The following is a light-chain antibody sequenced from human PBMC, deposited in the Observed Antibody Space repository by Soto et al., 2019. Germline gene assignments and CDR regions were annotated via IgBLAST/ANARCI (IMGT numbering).Light chain of an antibody. CDR3: QQYKTYPLT. Sequence: DIQMTQSPSSLSAFVGDRVTITCRASQGISNYIAWFQQKPGKAPKSLIYGASSLQTGVPSKFSGSGSGTEFPLTISGLQPEDLANFYCQQYKTYPLTFGGGTKVEIK. J-gene: IGKJ4*01. CDR2: GAS. CDR1: QGISNY. V-gene: IGKV1-16*02.